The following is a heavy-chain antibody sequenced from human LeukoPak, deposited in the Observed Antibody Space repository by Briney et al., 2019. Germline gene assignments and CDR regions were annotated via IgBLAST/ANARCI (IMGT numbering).Heavy chain of an antibody. D-gene: IGHD4-23*01. Sequence: GESLKISCKGSGYSFTSYWIDWVRQMPGKGLEWMGIIYPGDSDTRYSPSFQGQVTISADKSISTAYLQWSSLKASDTAMYYCARSILYGGNSGGWFDPWGQGTLVTVSS. J-gene: IGHJ5*02. CDR3: ARSILYGGNSGGWFDP. CDR2: IYPGDSDT. CDR1: GYSFTSYW. V-gene: IGHV5-51*01.